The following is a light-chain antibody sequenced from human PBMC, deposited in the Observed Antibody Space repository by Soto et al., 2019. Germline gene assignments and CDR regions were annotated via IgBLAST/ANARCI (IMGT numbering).Light chain of an antibody. V-gene: IGLV2-8*01. Sequence: QSVLTQPASASGSPGQSVTISCTGTSSDVGGYNYVSWYQQHPGKAPKLMIYEVSKRPSGVPDRFSGSKSGNTASLTVSGLQAEDEADYSWSSYPGSNNVVFGGGTKLTVL. CDR2: EVS. CDR3: SSYPGSNNVV. J-gene: IGLJ2*01. CDR1: SSDVGGYNY.